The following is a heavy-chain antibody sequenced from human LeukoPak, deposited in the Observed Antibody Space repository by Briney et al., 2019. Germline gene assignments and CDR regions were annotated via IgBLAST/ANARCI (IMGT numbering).Heavy chain of an antibody. CDR2: ISGSGGST. CDR3: AKPNVGVPLQYFDS. D-gene: IGHD1-26*01. CDR1: GVTFSSYA. Sequence: GGSLRLSCAASGVTFSSYALNWVRQAPGKGLEWVSGISGSGGSTYYADSVKGRFTISRDHSKNTLYLQMNRLRAEDTAVYYCAKPNVGVPLQYFDSWGQGTLVTVSS. V-gene: IGHV3-23*01. J-gene: IGHJ4*02.